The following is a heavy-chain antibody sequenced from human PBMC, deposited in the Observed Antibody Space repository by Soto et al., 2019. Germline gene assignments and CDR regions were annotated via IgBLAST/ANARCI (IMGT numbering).Heavy chain of an antibody. CDR1: GGTFSSYA. J-gene: IGHJ6*02. Sequence: GASVKVSCKASGGTFSSYAISWVRQAPGQGLEWMGGIIPIFGTANYAQKFQGRVTITADESTSTAYMELSSLRSEDTAVYYCARGRAARNYYYGMDVWGQGTTVTVSS. V-gene: IGHV1-69*13. D-gene: IGHD6-6*01. CDR2: IIPIFGTA. CDR3: ARGRAARNYYYGMDV.